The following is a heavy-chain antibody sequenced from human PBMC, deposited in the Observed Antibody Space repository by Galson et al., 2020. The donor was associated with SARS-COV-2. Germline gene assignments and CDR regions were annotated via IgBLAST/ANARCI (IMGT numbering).Heavy chain of an antibody. D-gene: IGHD1-26*01. V-gene: IGHV4-31*03. CDR1: GVSINSDDSY. J-gene: IGHJ4*02. CDR2: IFYSGFT. Sequence: SETLSLTCTVSGVSINSDDSYWSWIRQHPGKGLEWIGYIFYSGFTYYSPSFKSRLTMLLDTSKNQFSLKLNAVTAADTAVYYCASGLGGDYWGPGTLVTVSS. CDR3: ASGLGGDY.